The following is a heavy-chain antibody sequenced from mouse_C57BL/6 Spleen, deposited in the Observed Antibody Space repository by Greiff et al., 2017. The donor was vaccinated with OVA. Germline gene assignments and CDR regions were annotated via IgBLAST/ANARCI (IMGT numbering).Heavy chain of an antibody. D-gene: IGHD1-1*01. CDR1: GYTFTSYW. CDR2: LYPSDSEP. J-gene: IGHJ4*01. V-gene: IGHV1-61*01. Sequence: QVQLQQPGAELVRPGSSVKLSCKASGYTFTSYWMDWVKQRPGQGLEWIGNLYPSDSEPHYNQKFKDKATLTVEQSSSPAYMQRSSLTAEDSAVYDGARYHYDGRNYAMDDWGQGTSVTVSA. CDR3: ARYHYDGRNYAMDD.